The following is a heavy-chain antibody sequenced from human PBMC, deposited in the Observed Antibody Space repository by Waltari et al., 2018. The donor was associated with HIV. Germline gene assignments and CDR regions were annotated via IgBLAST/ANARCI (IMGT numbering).Heavy chain of an antibody. CDR2: IYTSGST. D-gene: IGHD6-19*01. CDR1: GGSISSYY. CDR3: ARPRIAVAGTTSYWYFDL. V-gene: IGHV4-4*07. Sequence: QVQLQESGPGLVKPSETLSLTCTVPGGSISSYYWTWIRQPAGKGLEWIGRIYTSGSTNYNPSLKSRVTMSVDTSKNQFSLKLSSVTAADTAVYYCARPRIAVAGTTSYWYFDLWGRGTLVTVSS. J-gene: IGHJ2*01.